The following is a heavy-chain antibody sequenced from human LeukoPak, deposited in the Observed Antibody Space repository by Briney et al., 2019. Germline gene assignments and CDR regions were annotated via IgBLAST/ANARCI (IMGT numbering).Heavy chain of an antibody. J-gene: IGHJ4*02. D-gene: IGHD1-26*01. Sequence: ASVKVSCKASGYTFTSYYMHWVRQAPGQGLEWMGIINPSGGSTSYAQRFQGRVNMTGDTSTTTVYMELSSLISDDTAVYFCAARSGTYPYYFDYWGQGTLVTVSS. CDR3: AARSGTYPYYFDY. V-gene: IGHV1-46*01. CDR1: GYTFTSYY. CDR2: INPSGGST.